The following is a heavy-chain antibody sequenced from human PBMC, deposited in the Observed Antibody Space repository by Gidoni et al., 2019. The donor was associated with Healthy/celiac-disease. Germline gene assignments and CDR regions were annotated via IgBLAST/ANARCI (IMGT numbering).Heavy chain of an antibody. D-gene: IGHD3-16*02. CDR3: ARLSDDYVWGSYRSFDY. CDR1: GGSISSGGYY. Sequence: QVQLQESGPGLVKPSQPLSLTCTVSGGSISSGGYYWSWIRQHPGKGLEWIGYIYYSGSTYYNPSLKSRVTISVDTSKNQFSLKLSSVTAADTAVYYCARLSDDYVWGSYRSFDYWGQGTLVTVSS. J-gene: IGHJ4*02. CDR2: IYYSGST. V-gene: IGHV4-31*03.